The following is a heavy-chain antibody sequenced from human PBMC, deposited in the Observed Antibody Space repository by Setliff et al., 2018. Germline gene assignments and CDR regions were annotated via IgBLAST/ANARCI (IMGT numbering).Heavy chain of an antibody. J-gene: IGHJ6*04. CDR1: GGSICSGSYY. D-gene: IGHD4-17*01. Sequence: SETLSLTCTVSGGSICSGSYYWSWIRQPAGKGLEWIGHIYTSGSTNYNPSLKSRVTISVDTPKNQFSLKLSSVTAADTAVYYCARPHDYGDYSLYVWGKGTTVTVSS. CDR3: ARPHDYGDYSLYV. V-gene: IGHV4-61*09. CDR2: IYTSGST.